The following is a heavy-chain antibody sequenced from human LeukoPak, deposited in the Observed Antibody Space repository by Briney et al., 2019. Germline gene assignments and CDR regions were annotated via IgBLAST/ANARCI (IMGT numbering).Heavy chain of an antibody. CDR3: ARETSNYYFDY. V-gene: IGHV1-8*01. Sequence: GASVKVSCKASGYTFTSYDINWVRQATGQGLEWMSWMNPNSGNTGYAQKSQGRVTMTRNTSISTAYMELSSLRSEDTAVYYCARETSNYYFDYWGQGTLVTVSS. D-gene: IGHD4-11*01. CDR2: MNPNSGNT. CDR1: GYTFTSYD. J-gene: IGHJ4*02.